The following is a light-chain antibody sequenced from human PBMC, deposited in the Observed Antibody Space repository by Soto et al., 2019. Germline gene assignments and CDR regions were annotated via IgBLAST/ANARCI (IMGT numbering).Light chain of an antibody. CDR2: EDS. CDR1: SSDVGNYNL. J-gene: IGLJ1*01. CDR3: CSYAASSPYV. Sequence: QSVLTQPASVSGSPGQSITISCTGTSSDVGNYNLVSWYQQHPGKAPKLMIYEDSKRPSGVSNRFSGSKSGNTASLTISGLQAEDEADYYCCSYAASSPYVFGTGTEVTV. V-gene: IGLV2-23*01.